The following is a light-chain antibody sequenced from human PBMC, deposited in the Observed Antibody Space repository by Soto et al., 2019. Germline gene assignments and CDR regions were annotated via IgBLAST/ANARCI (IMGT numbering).Light chain of an antibody. V-gene: IGKV1-12*01. Sequence: DIQMTQSPSSVSASVGDRVTINCRASQHIASWLAWYQQKPVKAPKLLIYAASSLQSGVPSRFTGSGSATAFTLTLSSLQPEDFATYYCKPARRFPGTFGNGTLLDIK. CDR2: AAS. CDR1: QHIASW. J-gene: IGKJ5*01. CDR3: KPARRFPGT.